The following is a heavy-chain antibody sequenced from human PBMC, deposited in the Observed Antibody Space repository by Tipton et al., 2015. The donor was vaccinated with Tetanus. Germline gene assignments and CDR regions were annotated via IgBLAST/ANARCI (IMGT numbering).Heavy chain of an antibody. CDR1: GGYISDKW. Sequence: TLSLTCAVSGGYISDKWWNWVRQPPGKGLEWIGEINHSGSTNYNPSLKSRVTISVDTSKNQFSLKVSSVTAADTAVYYCARDDYYDGRGLYYYGLDVWGQGTTVTVSS. D-gene: IGHD3-22*01. J-gene: IGHJ6*02. V-gene: IGHV4-4*02. CDR3: ARDDYYDGRGLYYYGLDV. CDR2: INHSGST.